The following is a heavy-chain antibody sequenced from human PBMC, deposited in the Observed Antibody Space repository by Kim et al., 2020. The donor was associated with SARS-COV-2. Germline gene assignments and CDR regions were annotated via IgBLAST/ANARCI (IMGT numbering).Heavy chain of an antibody. D-gene: IGHD2-2*01. CDR1: GFIFTNAW. V-gene: IGHV3-15*01. J-gene: IGHJ4*02. Sequence: GGSLRLSCATSGFIFTNAWMSWVRQVPGKGLEWVGRIKTKSNGGTTDYAAPVKGRFTISRDDSKNTLFLQMNSLKTEDTAVYYYTVRGYCSSTTHCPNKFWGQGTLVTVSS. CDR2: IKTKSNGGTT. CDR3: TVRGYCSSTTHCPNKF.